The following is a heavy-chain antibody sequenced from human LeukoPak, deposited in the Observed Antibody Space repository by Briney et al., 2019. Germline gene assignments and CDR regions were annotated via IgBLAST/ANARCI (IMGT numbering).Heavy chain of an antibody. D-gene: IGHD3-3*01. CDR2: IYYSGST. V-gene: IGHV4-59*08. Sequence: SETLSLTCTVSGGSISSYYWSWIRQPPGKGLEWIGYIYYSGSTKYNPSLKSRVTISVDTSKNQFSLKLSSVTAADTAVYYCARGYYDFWSGYSDYWGQGTLVTVSS. CDR1: GGSISSYY. J-gene: IGHJ4*02. CDR3: ARGYYDFWSGYSDY.